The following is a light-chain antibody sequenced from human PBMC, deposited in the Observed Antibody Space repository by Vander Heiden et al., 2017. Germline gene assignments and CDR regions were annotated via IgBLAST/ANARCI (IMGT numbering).Light chain of an antibody. Sequence: DIVMTQSPDSLAVSLGEGATINCKSSQTILDRTNNWNYLAWYQQKPGQPPKLLIYWASTRGSGVPDRFSGSGSGTDFTLTSSNLQAEDVAVYYCQQYYSTPRAFGQGTTVEIK. J-gene: IGKJ1*01. CDR2: WAS. CDR3: QQYYSTPRA. V-gene: IGKV4-1*01. CDR1: QTILDRTNNWNY.